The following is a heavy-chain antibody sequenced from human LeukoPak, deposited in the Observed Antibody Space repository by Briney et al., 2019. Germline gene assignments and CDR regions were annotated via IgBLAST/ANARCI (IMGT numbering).Heavy chain of an antibody. CDR3: ARVRLGSGWSLFDF. CDR1: GFTVSSNY. V-gene: IGHV3-53*04. D-gene: IGHD6-19*01. J-gene: IGHJ4*02. CDR2: IYSGGST. Sequence: PGGSLRLSCAASGFTVSSNYMSWVRQAPGKGLEWVSVIYSGGSTYYADSVNGRFTISRHISHNTLYLQMNSLRAEDTAVYYCARVRLGSGWSLFDFWGQGTLVTVSS.